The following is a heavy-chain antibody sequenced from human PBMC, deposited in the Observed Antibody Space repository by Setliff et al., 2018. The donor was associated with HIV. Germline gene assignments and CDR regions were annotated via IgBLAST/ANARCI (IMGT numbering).Heavy chain of an antibody. CDR3: VKRWTTVTTGAHH. D-gene: IGHD4-17*01. V-gene: IGHV1-2*02. CDR2: ISPQNGDR. J-gene: IGHJ5*02. Sequence: ASVKVSCKASGYIFTDYFIHWVQQAPGQGLEWMGWISPQNGDRKIPQRFRGRVTMTRDTSISTAYMELTGLTSDDTALYYCVKRWTTVTTGAHHWGQGTLVTVSS. CDR1: GYIFTDYF.